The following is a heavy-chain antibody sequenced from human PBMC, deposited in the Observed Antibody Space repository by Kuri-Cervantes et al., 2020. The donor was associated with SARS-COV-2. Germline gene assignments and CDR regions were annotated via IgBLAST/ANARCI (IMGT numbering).Heavy chain of an antibody. Sequence: GSLRPSCTVSGGSISSSSYYWGWIRQPPGKGLEWIGSIYYSGSTYYNPSLKSRVTISVDTSKNQFSLKLSSVTAADTAVYYCARHLIALVVVVPAAEPFDYWGQGTLVTVSS. V-gene: IGHV4-39*01. CDR3: ARHLIALVVVVPAAEPFDY. CDR2: IYYSGST. CDR1: GGSISSSSYY. J-gene: IGHJ4*02. D-gene: IGHD2-2*01.